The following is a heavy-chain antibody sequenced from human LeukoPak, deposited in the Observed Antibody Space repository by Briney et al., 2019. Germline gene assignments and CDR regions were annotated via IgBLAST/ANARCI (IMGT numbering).Heavy chain of an antibody. CDR1: GFTVSSNY. Sequence: GGSLRLSCAASGFTVSSNYMSWVRQAPGKGLEWVSVIYSGGSTYYADSVKGRFTISRDNSKNTLYLQVNSLRAEDTAVYYCARVFWPRMDVWGQGTTVTVSS. CDR2: IYSGGST. CDR3: ARVFWPRMDV. V-gene: IGHV3-53*01. D-gene: IGHD3-3*01. J-gene: IGHJ6*02.